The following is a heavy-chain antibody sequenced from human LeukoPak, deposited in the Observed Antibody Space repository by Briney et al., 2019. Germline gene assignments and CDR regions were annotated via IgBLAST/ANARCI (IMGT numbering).Heavy chain of an antibody. CDR1: GFTFSSYA. CDR3: AKSGIAAVAGSWFDP. CDR2: ISGSGGST. V-gene: IGHV3-23*01. J-gene: IGHJ5*02. D-gene: IGHD6-19*01. Sequence: GGSLRLSCAASGFTFSSYAMSWVRQAPGKGLEWVSAISGSGGSTYYADSLKGRFTISRDNSKNTLYLQMNSLRAEDTAVYYCAKSGIAAVAGSWFDPWGQGTLVTVSS.